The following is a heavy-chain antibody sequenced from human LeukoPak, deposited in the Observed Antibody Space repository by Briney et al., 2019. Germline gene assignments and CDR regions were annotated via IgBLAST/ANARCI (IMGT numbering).Heavy chain of an antibody. CDR3: AKSENYYDSSGYDY. CDR2: ISGSGGST. V-gene: IGHV3-23*01. D-gene: IGHD3-22*01. Sequence: GSLRLSCAASGFTFSSYAMSWVRQAPGKGLEWVSAISGSGGSTYYADSVKGRFTISRDNSKNTLYLQMNSLRAEDTAVYYCAKSENYYDSSGYDYWGQGTLVTVSS. J-gene: IGHJ4*02. CDR1: GFTFSSYA.